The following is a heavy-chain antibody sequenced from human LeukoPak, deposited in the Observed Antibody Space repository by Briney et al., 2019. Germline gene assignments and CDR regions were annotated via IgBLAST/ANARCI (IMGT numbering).Heavy chain of an antibody. J-gene: IGHJ3*02. Sequence: ASVKVSCKASGYTFTSYGISWVRQAPGQGLEWMGWISAYNGNTNYAQKLQGRVTMTTDTSTSTAYMELRSPRSDDTAVYYCARDHSGSYQNAFDIWGQGTMVTISS. CDR2: ISAYNGNT. V-gene: IGHV1-18*01. D-gene: IGHD1-26*01. CDR1: GYTFTSYG. CDR3: ARDHSGSYQNAFDI.